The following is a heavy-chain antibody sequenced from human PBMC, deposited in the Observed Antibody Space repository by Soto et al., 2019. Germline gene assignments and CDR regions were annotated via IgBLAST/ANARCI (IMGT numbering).Heavy chain of an antibody. J-gene: IGHJ6*02. V-gene: IGHV5-51*01. D-gene: IGHD6-6*01. CDR1: GYSFTSYW. CDR3: ARHGVPYSSSSWYYYYGMDV. Sequence: PGESLKISCKGSGYSFTSYWIGWVRQMPGKGLEWMGIIYPGDSDTRYSPSFQGQVTISADKSISTAYLQWSSLKASDTAMYYRARHGVPYSSSSWYYYYGMDVWGQGATVTVSS. CDR2: IYPGDSDT.